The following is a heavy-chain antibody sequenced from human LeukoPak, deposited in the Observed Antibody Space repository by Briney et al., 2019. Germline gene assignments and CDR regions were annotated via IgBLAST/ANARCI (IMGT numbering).Heavy chain of an antibody. D-gene: IGHD3-9*01. CDR2: IYHSGST. Sequence: SETLSLTCTVSGYSISSGYYWGWIRQPPGKGLEWIESIYHSGSTYYNPSLKSRVTISVDTSKNQFSLKLSSVTAADTAVYYCARKVPYDILTGYAPWFDPWGQGTLVTVSS. J-gene: IGHJ5*02. CDR1: GYSISSGYY. CDR3: ARKVPYDILTGYAPWFDP. V-gene: IGHV4-38-2*02.